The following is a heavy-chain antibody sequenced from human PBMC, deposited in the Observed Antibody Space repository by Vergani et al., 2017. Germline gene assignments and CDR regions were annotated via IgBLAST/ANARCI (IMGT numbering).Heavy chain of an antibody. D-gene: IGHD4-17*01. V-gene: IGHV1-69*01. CDR1: GGTFSSYA. CDR2: IIPIFGTA. CDR3: ARCRWVTKVTTGGDYDYYMDV. Sequence: QVQLVQSGAEVKKPGSSVKVSCKASGGTFSSYAISWVRQAPGQGLEWMGGIIPIFGTANYAQKFQGRVTITADESTSTAYMELSSLRSEDTAVYYCARCRWVTKVTTGGDYDYYMDVWGKGTTVTVSS. J-gene: IGHJ6*03.